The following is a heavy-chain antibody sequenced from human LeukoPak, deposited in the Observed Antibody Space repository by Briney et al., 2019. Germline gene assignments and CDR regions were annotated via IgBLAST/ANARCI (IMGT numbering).Heavy chain of an antibody. V-gene: IGHV4-59*01. CDR2: VYYTGST. CDR3: ASSYCSGGSCYLWPYYYYGMDV. CDR1: GGSISGYY. D-gene: IGHD2-15*01. Sequence: ASETLSLTCTVSGGSISGYYWSWIRQPPGKGLEWIGYVYYTGSTNYNPSLKSRVTISVETSKNQFSLTLSSVTPADTAVYYCASSYCSGGSCYLWPYYYYGMDVWGQGTTVTVSS. J-gene: IGHJ6*02.